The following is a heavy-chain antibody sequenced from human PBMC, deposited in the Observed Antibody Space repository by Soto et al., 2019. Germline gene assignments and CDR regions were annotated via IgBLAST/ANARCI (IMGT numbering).Heavy chain of an antibody. CDR1: GDSVSSNSAA. D-gene: IGHD3-10*01. V-gene: IGHV6-1*01. J-gene: IGHJ5*02. CDR2: TYYRSKWYI. CDR3: ARDKGYLLYNWFDP. Sequence: PSQTLSLTCAISGDSVSSNSAAWNWIRQSPSRGLEWLGRTYYRSKWYIDYAVSVKSRISINPDTSKNQFSLQLNSVTPDDTAVYYCARDKGYLLYNWFDPWGQGTLVTVYS.